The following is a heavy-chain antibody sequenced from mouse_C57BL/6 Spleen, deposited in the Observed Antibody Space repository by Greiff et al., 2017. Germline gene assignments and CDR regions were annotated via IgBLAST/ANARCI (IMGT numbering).Heavy chain of an antibody. CDR3: ARDYGSSQYYFDY. CDR2: ISSGSSTI. V-gene: IGHV5-17*01. D-gene: IGHD1-1*01. CDR1: GFTFSDYG. Sequence: VKLVESGGGLVKPGGSLKLSCAASGFTFSDYGMHWVRQAPEKGLEWVAYISSGSSTIYYADTVKGRFTISRDNAKNTLFLQMTSLRSEDTAMYYCARDYGSSQYYFDYWGQGTTLTVSS. J-gene: IGHJ2*01.